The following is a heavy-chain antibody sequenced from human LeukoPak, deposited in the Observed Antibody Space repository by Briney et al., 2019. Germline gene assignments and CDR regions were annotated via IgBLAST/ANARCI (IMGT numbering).Heavy chain of an antibody. Sequence: GRSLRLSCAASGFTFSSYAMHWVRQAPGKGLEWVAVISYDGSNKYYADSVKGRFTISRDNSKNTLYLQMNSLRAEDTAVYYCARGLVIPYWGQGTLVTVSS. CDR2: ISYDGSNK. D-gene: IGHD3/OR15-3a*01. J-gene: IGHJ4*02. V-gene: IGHV3-30-3*01. CDR3: ARGLVIPY. CDR1: GFTFSSYA.